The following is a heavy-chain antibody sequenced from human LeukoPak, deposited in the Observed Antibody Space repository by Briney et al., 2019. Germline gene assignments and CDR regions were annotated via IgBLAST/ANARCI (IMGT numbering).Heavy chain of an antibody. CDR2: IYYSGST. CDR3: ASTHPGYSSGWYAVGY. CDR1: GGSISSYY. D-gene: IGHD6-19*01. V-gene: IGHV4-59*01. J-gene: IGHJ4*02. Sequence: SETLSLTCTVSGGSISSYYWSWIRQPPGKGLEWIGYIYYSGSTNYNPSLKSRVTISVDTSKNQFPLKLSSVTAADTAVYYCASTHPGYSSGWYAVGYWGQGTLVTVSS.